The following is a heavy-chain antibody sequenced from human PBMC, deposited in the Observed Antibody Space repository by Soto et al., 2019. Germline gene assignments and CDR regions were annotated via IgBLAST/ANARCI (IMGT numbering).Heavy chain of an antibody. J-gene: IGHJ4*02. Sequence: SETLSLTCAVYGGSCRCYYLSWIRQPPGKGLEWIGEINHSGSTNYNPSLKSPVTISLDTSKNQFSLKLGSLTAADTVVYYCARPGVVVAATLWVLWGKGTLVTVSS. D-gene: IGHD2-15*01. V-gene: IGHV4-34*01. CDR2: INHSGST. CDR3: ARPGVVVAATLWVL. CDR1: GGSCRCYY.